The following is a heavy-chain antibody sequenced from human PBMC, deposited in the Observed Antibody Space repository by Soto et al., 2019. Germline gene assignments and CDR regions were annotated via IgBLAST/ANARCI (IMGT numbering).Heavy chain of an antibody. CDR3: ARDPPYSGGWYAGFDP. CDR2: ISAYNVNT. CDR1: GYTFTSSG. J-gene: IGHJ5*02. Sequence: QVQLVQSGAEVKKPGASVKVSCKASGYTFTSSGISWARQAPGQGLEWMGWISAYNVNTNYAQKLQGRVTMTTDTSTSTAYMELRSLRSYDTAVYYCARDPPYSGGWYAGFDPWGQGTLGTVSS. V-gene: IGHV1-18*01. D-gene: IGHD6-19*01.